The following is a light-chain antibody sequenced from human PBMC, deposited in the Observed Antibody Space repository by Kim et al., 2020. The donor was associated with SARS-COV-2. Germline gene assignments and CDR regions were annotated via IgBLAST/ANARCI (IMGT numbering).Light chain of an antibody. CDR3: SAWDISLNAVV. CDR2: RNN. V-gene: IGLV10-54*01. J-gene: IGLJ3*02. CDR1: NDNVGRQG. Sequence: QTDTLTCTGNNDNVGRQGAAWLQQHQGHPPKVLSDRNNNRRSGISERFSASRSGNTASLIITGLQSEDEADYYCSAWDISLNAVVFGGGTQLTVL.